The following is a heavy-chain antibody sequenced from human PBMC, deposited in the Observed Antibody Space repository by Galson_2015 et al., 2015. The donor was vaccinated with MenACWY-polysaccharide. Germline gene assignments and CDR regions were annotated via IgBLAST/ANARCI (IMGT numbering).Heavy chain of an antibody. Sequence: SVKVSCKASGYTFTGYYMHWVRQAPGQGLEWMGWINPISGGTNYAQKFQGRVTMTRDTSISTAYMELSRLRSDDTAVYYCARVLYTAGWYVELWGRGTLVTVSS. CDR3: ARVLYTAGWYVEL. J-gene: IGHJ2*01. CDR2: INPISGGT. CDR1: GYTFTGYY. D-gene: IGHD2-2*02. V-gene: IGHV1-2*02.